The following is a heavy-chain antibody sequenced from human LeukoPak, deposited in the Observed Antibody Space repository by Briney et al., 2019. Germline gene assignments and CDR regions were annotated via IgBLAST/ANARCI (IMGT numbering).Heavy chain of an antibody. J-gene: IGHJ4*02. D-gene: IGHD3-10*01. CDR2: ISGTGGST. Sequence: PGGSLRLSCAVSGITLSNYGMSWVRQAPGKGLEWVSGISGTGGSTNYADSVKGRFTISRDNRKNTLYLEMNSLRAEDTAVYFCPKRGVVIRIILVGFHKEAYYFDSWGQGALVTVSS. CDR1: GITLSNYG. CDR3: PKRGVVIRIILVGFHKEAYYFDS. V-gene: IGHV3-23*01.